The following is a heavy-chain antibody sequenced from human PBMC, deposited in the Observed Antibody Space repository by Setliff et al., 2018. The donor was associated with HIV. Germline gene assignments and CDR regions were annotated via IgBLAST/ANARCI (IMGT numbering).Heavy chain of an antibody. D-gene: IGHD3-16*02. J-gene: IGHJ5*02. V-gene: IGHV3-20*04. CDR2: IDWNGDIR. Sequence: GGSLRFSCAASGFTFDDYGMNWVRQVPGKGLEWVSGIDWNGDIRGYADSVKGRFTISRDTAKTSLYLEMNSLRAEDTALYYCTRDYRTSNWFDPWGHGTLVTVSS. CDR3: TRDYRTSNWFDP. CDR1: GFTFDDYG.